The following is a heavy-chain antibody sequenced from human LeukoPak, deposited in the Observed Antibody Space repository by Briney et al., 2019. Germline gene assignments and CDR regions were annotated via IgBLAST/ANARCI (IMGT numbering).Heavy chain of an antibody. D-gene: IGHD6-13*01. Sequence: SETLSVTCTVSGGSISNFYWSWIRQPAGKTLEWIGRIYSSGSTNYNPSLKSRVTMSLDTSKNQFSLKLSSVTAADTAVYFCARETTGAGTARPFDYWGQGTLVTVSS. CDR3: ARETTGAGTARPFDY. V-gene: IGHV4-4*07. J-gene: IGHJ4*02. CDR2: IYSSGST. CDR1: GGSISNFY.